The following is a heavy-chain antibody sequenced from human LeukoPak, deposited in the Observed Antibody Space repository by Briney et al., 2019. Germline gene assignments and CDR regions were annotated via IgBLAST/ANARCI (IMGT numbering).Heavy chain of an antibody. CDR2: ISYAGTNE. J-gene: IGHJ5*02. Sequence: PGGSLRLSCAASGFSFSAYGMHWVRQAPGKGLEWVVIISYAGTNEYYADSVKGRFTISRDNSKNMLYLQMNSLRVEDTAVYFCAKDSGIAVPAGGWFDPWGQGILVTVSS. CDR1: GFSFSAYG. CDR3: AKDSGIAVPAGGWFDP. D-gene: IGHD6-19*01. V-gene: IGHV3-30*18.